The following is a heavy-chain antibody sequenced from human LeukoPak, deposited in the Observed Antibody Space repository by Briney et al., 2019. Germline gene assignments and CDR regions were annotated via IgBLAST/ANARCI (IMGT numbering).Heavy chain of an antibody. Sequence: TGGSLRLSCAASGFTVSNNYMSWVRQAPGKGLEWVSVIYSGGSTYFADSVKGRFTISRDYSKNTLYLQMNSLRAEDTAVYYCAKEEARWEWFDPWGQGTLVTVSS. CDR3: AKEEARWEWFDP. CDR1: GFTVSNNY. J-gene: IGHJ5*02. CDR2: IYSGGST. V-gene: IGHV3-53*01. D-gene: IGHD1-26*01.